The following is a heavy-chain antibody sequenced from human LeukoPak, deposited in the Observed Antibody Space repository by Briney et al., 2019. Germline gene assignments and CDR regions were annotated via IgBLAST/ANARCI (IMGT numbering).Heavy chain of an antibody. CDR1: GFTFDDYA. Sequence: PGRSLRLSCAASGFTFDDYAMHWVRQAPGKGLEWVSGISWNSGSIGYADSVKGRFTISRDNAKNSLYLQMNSLRAEDTAVYYCARLSLPITMVRGGLDYWGQGTLVTVSS. D-gene: IGHD3-10*01. CDR3: ARLSLPITMVRGGLDY. V-gene: IGHV3-9*01. J-gene: IGHJ4*02. CDR2: ISWNSGSI.